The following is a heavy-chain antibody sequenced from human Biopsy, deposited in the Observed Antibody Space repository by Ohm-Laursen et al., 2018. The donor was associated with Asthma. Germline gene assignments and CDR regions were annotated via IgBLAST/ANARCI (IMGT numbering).Heavy chain of an antibody. D-gene: IGHD2-2*01. J-gene: IGHJ4*02. V-gene: IGHV1-69*13. CDR2: INSVFGTT. CDR1: GGTFNTYV. Sequence: ASVKVSCKSLGGTFNTYVIGWVRQAPGQGLEWMGGINSVFGTTTYSQKFQDRVTITADDSASTVYMELSSLRSEDTAVYYCARKAGSCISRTCYSLDFWGQGTLVTVSS. CDR3: ARKAGSCISRTCYSLDF.